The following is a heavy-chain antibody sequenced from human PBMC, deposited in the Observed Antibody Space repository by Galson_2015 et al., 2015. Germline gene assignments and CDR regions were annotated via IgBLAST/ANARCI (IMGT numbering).Heavy chain of an antibody. Sequence: ETLSLTCTVSGGSVSSGSYYWSWIRQPPGKGLEWIGYIYYSGSTNYNPSLKSRVTISVDTSKNQFSLKLSSVTAADTAVYYCASYDFWSGYAGYWGQGTLVTVSS. V-gene: IGHV4-61*01. CDR3: ASYDFWSGYAGY. CDR2: IYYSGST. D-gene: IGHD3-3*01. J-gene: IGHJ4*02. CDR1: GGSVSSGSYY.